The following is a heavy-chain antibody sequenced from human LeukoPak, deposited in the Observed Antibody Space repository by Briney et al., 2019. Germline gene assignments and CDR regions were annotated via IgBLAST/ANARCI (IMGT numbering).Heavy chain of an antibody. CDR3: AKGDGYNLRVSH. CDR1: GFTFSSYV. D-gene: IGHD5-24*01. CDR2: ISSDGSNK. Sequence: GSLRLSCAASGFTFSSYVMHWVRQAPGKGLEWVAVISSDGSNKHYADSVKGRFTISRDNSKNTLCLQMNSPRVEDTAVYYCAKGDGYNLRVSHWGQGTPVTVSS. J-gene: IGHJ4*02. V-gene: IGHV3-30*18.